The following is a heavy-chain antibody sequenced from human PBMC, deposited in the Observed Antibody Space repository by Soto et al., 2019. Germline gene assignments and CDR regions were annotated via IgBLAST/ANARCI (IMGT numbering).Heavy chain of an antibody. J-gene: IGHJ6*02. CDR3: APRTTEYAASVKGRFTISRDESKSIAYLQMNSLKTEDTAVYFCTQRIGAYAMDL. CDR2: IYPGDSDT. CDR1: GYSFTSYW. V-gene: IGHV5-51*01. Sequence: PGESLKISCKGSGYSFTSYWIGWVRQMPGKGLEWMGIIYPGDSDTRYSPSFQGQVTISADKSISTAYLQWSSLKASDTAMYYCAPRTTEYAASVKGRFTISRDESKSIAYLQMNSLKTEDTAVYFCTQRIGAYAMDLWGQGTTVTVSS. D-gene: IGHD1-1*01.